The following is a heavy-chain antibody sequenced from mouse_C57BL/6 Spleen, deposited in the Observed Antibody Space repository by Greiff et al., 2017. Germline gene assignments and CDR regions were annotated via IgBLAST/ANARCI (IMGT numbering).Heavy chain of an antibody. CDR1: GYTFTDYY. CDR2: IFPGSGST. CDR3: ARGSYDGYYVKDFDY. D-gene: IGHD2-3*01. Sequence: VQLVESGPELVKPGASVKISCKASGYTFTDYYINWVKQRPGQGLEWIGWIFPGSGSTYYNEKFKGKATLTVDKSSSTAYMLLSSLTSEDSAVYFCARGSYDGYYVKDFDYWGQGTTLTVSS. V-gene: IGHV1-75*01. J-gene: IGHJ2*01.